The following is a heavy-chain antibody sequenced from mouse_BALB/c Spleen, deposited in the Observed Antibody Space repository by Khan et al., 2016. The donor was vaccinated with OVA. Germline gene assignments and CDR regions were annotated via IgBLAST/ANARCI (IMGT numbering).Heavy chain of an antibody. CDR3: ARWFDGYSSLYAMDY. CDR1: GFSLTSYG. V-gene: IGHV2-6*02. Sequence: QIQLVQSGPGLVAPSQSLSITCTVSGFSLTSYGVHWVRQPPGKGLEWLVVIWSDGSTNYNSVLKSRLSISKDNSKSQVFLKMNSLQTDDTAIYXCARWFDGYSSLYAMDYWGQGTSVTVSS. D-gene: IGHD2-3*01. J-gene: IGHJ4*01. CDR2: IWSDGST.